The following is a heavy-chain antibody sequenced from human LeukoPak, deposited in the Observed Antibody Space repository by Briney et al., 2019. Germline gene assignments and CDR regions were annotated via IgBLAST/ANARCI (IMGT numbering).Heavy chain of an antibody. D-gene: IGHD1-26*01. Sequence: GGSLRLSCAASGFTFSSHSMNWVRQAPGKGLEWVSYISSSSSTIYYADSVKGRFTISRDNAKNSLYLQMNSLRAEDTAVYYCARVEDMGDYRYWYFEVWGRGTLVAVSS. CDR2: ISSSSSTI. CDR1: GFTFSSHS. J-gene: IGHJ2*01. V-gene: IGHV3-48*01. CDR3: ARVEDMGDYRYWYFEV.